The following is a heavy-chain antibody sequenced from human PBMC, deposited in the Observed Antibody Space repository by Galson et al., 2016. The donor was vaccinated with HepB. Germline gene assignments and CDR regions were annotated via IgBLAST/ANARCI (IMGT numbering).Heavy chain of an antibody. CDR2: ISPYNGNT. V-gene: IGHV1-18*01. CDR1: NYTFTTYG. CDR3: TRDHTASSLLDSGGIHYFLSGMDV. Sequence: SVKVSCKASNYTFTTYGLNWVRQAPGQGLEWVGWISPYNGNTHYAQKPQGRVTMTTDTSSNTSYTELRSLRSDDTAIYYCTRDHTASSLLDSGGIHYFLSGMDVWGQGTTVTVSS. J-gene: IGHJ6*02. D-gene: IGHD2-15*01.